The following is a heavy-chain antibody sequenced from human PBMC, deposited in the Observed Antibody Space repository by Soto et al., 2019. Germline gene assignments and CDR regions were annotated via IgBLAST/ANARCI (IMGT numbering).Heavy chain of an antibody. CDR1: GFTFSNYG. D-gene: IGHD1-1*01. CDR3: ARGDPATTQSSSYFYYYMDV. V-gene: IGHV3-33*01. J-gene: IGHJ6*03. CDR2: IWSDGSNE. Sequence: GGSLRLSCAASGFTFSNYGMHWVRQAPGKGLEWVAVIWSDGSNEYYADSVKGRFTISRDNSKNTLYLQMNTLRAEDTAVYYCARGDPATTQSSSYFYYYMDVWGKGTTVTVSS.